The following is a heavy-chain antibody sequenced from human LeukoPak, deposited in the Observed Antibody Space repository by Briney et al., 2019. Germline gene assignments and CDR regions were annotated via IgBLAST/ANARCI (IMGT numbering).Heavy chain of an antibody. CDR3: VSQQLAPP. Sequence: GGSLRLSCAASGFTFSNYWMSWVRQAPGKGLEWVADIKEDGSREDYVDSVSGRFTVSRDNAKNSLYLQMNSLRAEDTAVYYCVSQQLAPPWGQGTLVTVSS. CDR2: IKEDGSRE. V-gene: IGHV3-7*03. CDR1: GFTFSNYW. J-gene: IGHJ5*02. D-gene: IGHD5-24*01.